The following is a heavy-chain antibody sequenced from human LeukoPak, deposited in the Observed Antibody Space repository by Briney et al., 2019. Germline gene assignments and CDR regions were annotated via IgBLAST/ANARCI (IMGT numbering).Heavy chain of an antibody. CDR2: IYYSGST. CDR1: SGSNRNYH. J-gene: IGHJ4*02. D-gene: IGHD2-2*01. Sequence: PSETLSLICTVSSGSNRNYHWSWIRQPPGKGLEWVGYIYYSGSTNYNPSLKSRVTISVDTSKNQFSLKLSSVTAADTAVYYCARGFGRGVPAARVRPFDYWGQGTLVTVSS. CDR3: ARGFGRGVPAARVRPFDY. V-gene: IGHV4-59*12.